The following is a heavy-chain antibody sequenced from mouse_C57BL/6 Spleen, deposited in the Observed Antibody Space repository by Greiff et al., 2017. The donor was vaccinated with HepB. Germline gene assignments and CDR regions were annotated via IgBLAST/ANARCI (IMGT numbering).Heavy chain of an antibody. CDR3: TRVGGYDGQFAY. V-gene: IGHV5-9-1*02. J-gene: IGHJ3*01. CDR1: GFTFSSYA. D-gene: IGHD2-2*01. CDR2: ISSGGDYI. Sequence: EVQRVESGEGLVKPGGSLKLSCAASGFTFSSYAMSWVRQTPEKRLEWVAYISSGGDYIYYADTVKGRFTISRDNARNTLYLQMSSLKSEDTAMYYCTRVGGYDGQFAYWGQGTLVTVSA.